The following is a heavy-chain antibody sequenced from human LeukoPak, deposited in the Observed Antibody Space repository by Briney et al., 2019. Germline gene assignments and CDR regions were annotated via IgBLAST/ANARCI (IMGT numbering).Heavy chain of an antibody. J-gene: IGHJ4*02. CDR1: GFTFSSYW. V-gene: IGHV3-7*01. CDR3: ARVNIVVVPAASPLDY. Sequence: LPGGSLRLSCAASGFTFSSYWMSWVRQAPGKGLEWVANIKQDGSEKYYVDSVKGRFTISRDNAKNSLYLQMNSLRAEDTAVYYCARVNIVVVPAASPLDYWGQGTLVTVSS. CDR2: IKQDGSEK. D-gene: IGHD2-2*01.